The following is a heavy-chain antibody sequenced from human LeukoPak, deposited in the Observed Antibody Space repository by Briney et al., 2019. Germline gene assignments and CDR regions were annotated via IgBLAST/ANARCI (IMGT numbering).Heavy chain of an antibody. J-gene: IGHJ5*02. V-gene: IGHV3-11*04. Sequence: GGSLRLSCAASGFTFSDYYMSWIRQAPGKGLEWVSYISSSGSTIYYADSVKGRFTISRVNAKNSLYLQMNSLRAEDTAVYYCARSSSSWYDSWFDPWGQGTLVTVSS. CDR2: ISSSGSTI. CDR1: GFTFSDYY. D-gene: IGHD6-13*01. CDR3: ARSSSSWYDSWFDP.